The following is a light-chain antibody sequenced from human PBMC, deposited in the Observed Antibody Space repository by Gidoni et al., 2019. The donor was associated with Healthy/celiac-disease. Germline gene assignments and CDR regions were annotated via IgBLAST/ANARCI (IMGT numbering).Light chain of an antibody. V-gene: IGKV1-13*02. J-gene: IGKJ5*01. CDR1: QGISSP. CDR2: DAA. Sequence: AIQLPLSPSSLSASVGDRVTITCRASQGISSPLAWSQQNTGKAPKLLIHDAASLGSGGPSRFRGGGSGTDFSLTISSLQPEDFAADYCQQFNSYPPITFGQGTRLEIK. CDR3: QQFNSYPPIT.